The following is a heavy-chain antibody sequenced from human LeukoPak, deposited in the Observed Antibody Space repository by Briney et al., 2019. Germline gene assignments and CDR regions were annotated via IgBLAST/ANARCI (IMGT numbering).Heavy chain of an antibody. J-gene: IGHJ5*02. CDR1: GFTVSSNY. Sequence: GGSLRLSCAASGFTVSSNYMSWVRQAPGKGLEWVSGISGSGGSTYYADSVKGRFTISRDNSKNTLFLQMNSLRAEDTAVYYCAKDVRSGGSSWGQGTLVTVTS. CDR2: ISGSGGST. D-gene: IGHD2-15*01. V-gene: IGHV3-23*01. CDR3: AKDVRSGGSS.